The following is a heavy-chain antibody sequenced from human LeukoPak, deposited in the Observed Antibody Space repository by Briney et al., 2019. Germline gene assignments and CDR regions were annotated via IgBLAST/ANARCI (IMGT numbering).Heavy chain of an antibody. J-gene: IGHJ4*02. CDR1: GFTFSDYW. CDR2: ISNDGSTT. V-gene: IGHV3-74*01. CDR3: ARDCGSTGCDY. D-gene: IGHD2-2*01. Sequence: GGSLRLSCAASGFTFSDYWMHWVRQAPGKGLVWVSRISNDGSTTTYADSVRGRFTISRDNAKNTLYLQMNSLRAEDTAVYYRARDCGSTGCDYWGQGTLVTVSS.